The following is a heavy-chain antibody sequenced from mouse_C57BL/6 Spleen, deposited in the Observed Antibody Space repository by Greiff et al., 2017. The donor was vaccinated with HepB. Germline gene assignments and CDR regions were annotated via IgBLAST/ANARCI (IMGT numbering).Heavy chain of an antibody. Sequence: VQLKESGPELVKPGASVKMSCKASGYTFTDYNMHWVKQSHGKSLEWIGYINPNNGGTSYNQKFKGKATLTVNKSSSTAYMELRSLTSEDSAVYYCARWKNGWYFDVWGTGTTVTVSS. CDR2: INPNNGGT. CDR3: ARWKNGWYFDV. V-gene: IGHV1-22*01. J-gene: IGHJ1*03. CDR1: GYTFTDYN.